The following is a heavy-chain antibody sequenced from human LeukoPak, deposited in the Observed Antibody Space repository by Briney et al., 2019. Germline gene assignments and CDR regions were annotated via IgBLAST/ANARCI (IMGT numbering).Heavy chain of an antibody. J-gene: IGHJ3*02. D-gene: IGHD1-26*01. CDR2: ISYDGSNK. CDR1: GFTFSSYG. CDR3: AKVVRGSYYAFDI. V-gene: IGHV3-30*18. Sequence: PGGSLRLSCAASGFTFSSYGMHWVRQAPGEGLEWVAVISYDGSNKYYADSVKGRFTISRDNSKNTLYLQMNSLRAEDTAVYYCAKVVRGSYYAFDIWGQGTMVTVSS.